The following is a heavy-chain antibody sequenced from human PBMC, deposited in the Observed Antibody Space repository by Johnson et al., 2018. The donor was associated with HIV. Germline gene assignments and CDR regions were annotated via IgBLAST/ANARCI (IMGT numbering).Heavy chain of an antibody. D-gene: IGHD6-13*01. Sequence: VQLVESGGGVVRPGGSLRLSCVVSGVTFDDYGMSWVRQAPGKGLEWVSGINWNGGSRGYAGSVKGRFTISRDNAKNFLYLQMNGLRAGDTYLYYCAREAGSSLSFDIWGQGTMVTVSS. J-gene: IGHJ3*02. V-gene: IGHV3-20*04. CDR3: AREAGSSLSFDI. CDR2: INWNGGSR. CDR1: GVTFDDYG.